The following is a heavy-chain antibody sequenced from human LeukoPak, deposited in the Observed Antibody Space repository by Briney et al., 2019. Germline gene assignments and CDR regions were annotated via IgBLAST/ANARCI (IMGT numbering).Heavy chain of an antibody. D-gene: IGHD1-26*01. Sequence: GGSLRLSCAASGFPFNAYWMSWVRRAPGKGLEWVANIKQDGSAKYYVDSVKGRFTISRDNARNSLYLQMNSLRAEDTAVYYCARETSYSGSWNYWGQGTLVTVSS. CDR1: GFPFNAYW. J-gene: IGHJ4*02. CDR3: ARETSYSGSWNY. V-gene: IGHV3-7*03. CDR2: IKQDGSAK.